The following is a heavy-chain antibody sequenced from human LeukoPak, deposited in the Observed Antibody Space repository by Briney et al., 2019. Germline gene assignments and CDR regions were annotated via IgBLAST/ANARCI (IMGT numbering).Heavy chain of an antibody. J-gene: IGHJ4*02. V-gene: IGHV1-2*02. CDR1: GYTFTGYY. D-gene: IGHD2-2*02. CDR3: ARDVIPPYRSSTSCYILGQASLDY. CDR2: INPNSGGT. Sequence: ASVKVSCKASGYTFTGYYMHWVRQAPGQGLEWMGWINPNSGGTNYAQKFQGRVTMTRDTSISTAYMELSRLRSDDTAVYYCARDVIPPYRSSTSCYILGQASLDYWGQGTLVTVSS.